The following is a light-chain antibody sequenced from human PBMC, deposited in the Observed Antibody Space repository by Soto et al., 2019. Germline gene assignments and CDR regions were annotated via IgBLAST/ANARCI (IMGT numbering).Light chain of an antibody. CDR3: QQYNTKGT. CDR1: QSISSW. CDR2: KAS. Sequence: DIQRTQKPSTLSASIGDRVTITCRASQSISSWLAWYQQKPGKAPKLLIYKASSLESGVPSRFSGSGSGTGFTLTISSLQPDDFATYYCQQYNTKGTFGQGSKVDVK. V-gene: IGKV1-5*03. J-gene: IGKJ1*01.